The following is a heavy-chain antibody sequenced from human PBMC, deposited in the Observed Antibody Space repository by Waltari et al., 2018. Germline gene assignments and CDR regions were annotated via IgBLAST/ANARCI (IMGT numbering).Heavy chain of an antibody. CDR3: ARWDSTTVTSYGMDV. J-gene: IGHJ6*02. CDR1: GGTFSSYT. CDR2: IIPILGIA. Sequence: QVQLVQSGTEVKKPGSSVKVSCKASGGTFSSYTISWVRQAPGQGLEWMGRIIPILGIANYAQKFQGRVTITADKSTSTAYMELSSLRSEDTAVYYCARWDSTTVTSYGMDVWGQGTTVTVSS. D-gene: IGHD4-4*01. V-gene: IGHV1-69*02.